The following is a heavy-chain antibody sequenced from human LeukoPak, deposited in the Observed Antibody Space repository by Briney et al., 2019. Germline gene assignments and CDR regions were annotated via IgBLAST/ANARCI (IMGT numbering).Heavy chain of an antibody. Sequence: GASLQISCKGSGSSFTSYWIGWVRQLPGKGLEWVGIIYPGDSDTRYSPSFQGQVTISADRSISTAYLQWSSLKASDTAMYYCARHLSGRPATLVDYWGQGTLVTVSS. CDR1: GSSFTSYW. CDR2: IYPGDSDT. V-gene: IGHV5-51*01. D-gene: IGHD3-10*01. CDR3: ARHLSGRPATLVDY. J-gene: IGHJ4*02.